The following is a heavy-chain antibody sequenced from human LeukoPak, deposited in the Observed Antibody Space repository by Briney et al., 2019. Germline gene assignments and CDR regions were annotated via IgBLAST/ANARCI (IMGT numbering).Heavy chain of an antibody. CDR3: AIELVAPFDY. D-gene: IGHD5-12*01. CDR1: GFTFSSYG. CDR2: IRYDGSNK. J-gene: IGHJ4*02. V-gene: IGHV3-30*02. Sequence: GGSLRLSCAASGFTFSSYGMHWVRQAPGKGLEWVAFIRYDGSNKYYADSVKGRFTISRDNSKNTLYLQMNSLRAEDTAVYYCAIELVAPFDYWGQGTLVTVSS.